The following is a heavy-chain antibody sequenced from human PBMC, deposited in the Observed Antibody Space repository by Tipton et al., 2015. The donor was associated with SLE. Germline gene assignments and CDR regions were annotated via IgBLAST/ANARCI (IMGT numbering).Heavy chain of an antibody. D-gene: IGHD6-13*01. CDR1: GGSISRNY. J-gene: IGHJ4*02. V-gene: IGHV4-59*12. CDR3: CRVQDAAGFDY. CDR2: ISYRGST. Sequence: TLSLTCSVSGGSISRNYWSWIRQPPGKGLEWIGDISYRGSTKYNPSLKSRVTISLDTSKNQFSLQLRSVTPEDTGIYYCCRVQDAAGFDYWGQGSLVTVSS.